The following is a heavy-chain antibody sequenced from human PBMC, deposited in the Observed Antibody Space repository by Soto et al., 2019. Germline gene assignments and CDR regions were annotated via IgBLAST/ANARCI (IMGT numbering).Heavy chain of an antibody. CDR2: FDPEDGET. CDR1: GYTLTELS. Sequence: ASVKVSCKVSGYTLTELSMHWVRQAPGKGLEWMGGFDPEDGETIYAQKFQGRVTMTEDTSTDTAYMELSSLRSEDTAVYYCATNLDFWSGYSVLDVWGQGTTVTVSS. V-gene: IGHV1-24*01. CDR3: ATNLDFWSGYSVLDV. D-gene: IGHD3-3*01. J-gene: IGHJ6*02.